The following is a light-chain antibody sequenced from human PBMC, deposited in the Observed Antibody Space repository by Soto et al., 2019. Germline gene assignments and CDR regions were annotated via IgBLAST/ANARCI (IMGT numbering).Light chain of an antibody. CDR1: SSNIGAGYD. J-gene: IGLJ2*01. CDR3: QSYDSSLNVV. CDR2: GNS. Sequence: VLTQPPSVSGAPGQRVTISCTGSSSNIGAGYDVHWYQQLPGTAPKLLIYGNSNRPSGVPDRFSGSKSGTSASLAITGLQAEDEADYYCQSYDSSLNVVFGGGTKLTVL. V-gene: IGLV1-40*01.